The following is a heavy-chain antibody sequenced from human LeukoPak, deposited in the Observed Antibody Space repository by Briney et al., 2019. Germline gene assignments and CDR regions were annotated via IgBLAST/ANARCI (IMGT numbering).Heavy chain of an antibody. CDR2: IYYSGST. D-gene: IGHD6-13*01. J-gene: IGHJ4*02. Sequence: SQTLSLTCAVSGGSISSGGYSWSWIRQPPGKGLEWIGYIYYSGSTYYNPSLKSRVTMSVDTSKNQFSLKLSSVTAADTAVYYCARDVVAAAGTWDYWGQGTLVTVSS. V-gene: IGHV4-30-4*07. CDR1: GGSISSGGYS. CDR3: ARDVVAAAGTWDY.